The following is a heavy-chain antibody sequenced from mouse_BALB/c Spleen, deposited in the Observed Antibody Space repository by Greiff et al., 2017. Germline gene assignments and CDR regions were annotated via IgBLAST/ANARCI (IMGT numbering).Heavy chain of an antibody. CDR3: GRDSYYDGSSYWYFDV. J-gene: IGHJ1*01. CDR1: GYSFTGYF. CDR2: INPYNGDT. D-gene: IGHD1-1*01. V-gene: IGHV1-37*01. Sequence: VQLQQSGPELVKPGASVKISCKASGYSFTGYFMNWVKQSHGKSLEWIGRINPYNGDTFYNQKFKGKATLTVDKSSSTAHMELLSLTSEDSAVYYCGRDSYYDGSSYWYFDVWGAGTTVTVSS.